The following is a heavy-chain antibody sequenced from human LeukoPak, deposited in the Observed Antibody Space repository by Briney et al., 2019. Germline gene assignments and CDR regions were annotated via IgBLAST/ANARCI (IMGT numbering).Heavy chain of an antibody. D-gene: IGHD3-22*01. J-gene: IGHJ6*03. V-gene: IGHV1-2*06. CDR1: GYTFTGYY. CDR3: ARDRNYYVSSGKKDYYYMDV. Sequence: ASVKVSCKASGYTFTGYYMHWVRQAPGQGLEWMGRINPNSGGTNYAQKFQGRVTMIRDTSISTAYMELSRLRSDDTAVYYCARDRNYYVSSGKKDYYYMDVWGKGTTVTVSS. CDR2: INPNSGGT.